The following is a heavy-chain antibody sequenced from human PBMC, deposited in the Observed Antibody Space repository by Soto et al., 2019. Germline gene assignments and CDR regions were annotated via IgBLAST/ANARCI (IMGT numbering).Heavy chain of an antibody. CDR3: ATRNPQADSSGYFPDAFDI. CDR2: IYPGDSDT. D-gene: IGHD3-22*01. J-gene: IGHJ3*02. V-gene: IGHV5-51*01. CDR1: GYSFTSYW. Sequence: GESLKISCKGSGYSFTSYWIGWVRQMPGKGLEWMGIIYPGDSDTRYSPSFQGHVTISADKSISTAYLQWSSLKASDTAMYYCATRNPQADSSGYFPDAFDIWGQGTMVTVSS.